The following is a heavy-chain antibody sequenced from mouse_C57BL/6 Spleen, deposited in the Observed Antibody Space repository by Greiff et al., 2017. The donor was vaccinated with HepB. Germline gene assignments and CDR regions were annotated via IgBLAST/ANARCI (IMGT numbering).Heavy chain of an antibody. D-gene: IGHD1-1*01. Sequence: HVHVKQSGAELVRPGASVKLSCKASGYTFTDYYINWVKQRPGQGLEWIARIYPGSGNTYYNEKFKGKATLTAEKSSSTAYMQLNSLTSEDSAVYYCARGGDYGSSDAMDYWGQGTSVTVSS. CDR1: GYTFTDYY. CDR3: ARGGDYGSSDAMDY. J-gene: IGHJ4*01. V-gene: IGHV1-76*01. CDR2: IYPGSGNT.